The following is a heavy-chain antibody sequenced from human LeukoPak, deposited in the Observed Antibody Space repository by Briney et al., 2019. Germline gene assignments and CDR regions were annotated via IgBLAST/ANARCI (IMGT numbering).Heavy chain of an antibody. Sequence: SETLSLTCTVSGXSISSYYWSWIRQPPGKGLEWIGYIYYSGSTNYNPSLKSRVTISVDTSKNQFSLKLSSVTAADTAVYYCARRGAGSEIYFDYWGQGILVTVSS. CDR1: GXSISSYY. D-gene: IGHD6-19*01. CDR3: ARRGAGSEIYFDY. V-gene: IGHV4-59*08. CDR2: IYYSGST. J-gene: IGHJ4*02.